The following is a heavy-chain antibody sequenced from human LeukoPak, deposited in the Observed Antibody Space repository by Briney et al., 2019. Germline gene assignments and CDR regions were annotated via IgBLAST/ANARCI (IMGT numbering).Heavy chain of an antibody. CDR2: IYYSGST. CDR1: GGSISSYY. Sequence: NSSETLSLTCTVSGGSISSYYWSWIRQPPGKGLEWIGYIYYSGSTNYNPPLKSRVTISVDTSKNQFSLKLSSVTAADTAVYYCARLYRRGYSYVRPMDVWGQGTTVTVSS. D-gene: IGHD5-18*01. V-gene: IGHV4-59*08. J-gene: IGHJ6*02. CDR3: ARLYRRGYSYVRPMDV.